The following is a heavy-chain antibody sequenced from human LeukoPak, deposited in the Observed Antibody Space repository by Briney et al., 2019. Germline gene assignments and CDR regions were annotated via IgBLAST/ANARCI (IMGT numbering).Heavy chain of an antibody. D-gene: IGHD6-19*01. CDR1: GFILSDYN. CDR2: ISSSSSYI. Sequence: GGSLRLSCAASGFILSDYNMNWVRQAPGKGLEWVSSISSSSSYIYYADSVKGRFTISRDNAKNSLYLQMNSLRAEDTAVYYCASIKPVAGIIYYFDYWGQGTLVTVSS. J-gene: IGHJ4*02. CDR3: ASIKPVAGIIYYFDY. V-gene: IGHV3-21*01.